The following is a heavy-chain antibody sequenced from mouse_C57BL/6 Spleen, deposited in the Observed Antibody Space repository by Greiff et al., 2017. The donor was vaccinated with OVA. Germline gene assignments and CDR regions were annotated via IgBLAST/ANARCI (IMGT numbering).Heavy chain of an antibody. CDR2: ISYDGSN. V-gene: IGHV3-6*01. Sequence: VQLKESGPGLVKPSQSLSLTCSVTGYSITSGYYWNWIRQFPGNKLEWMGYISYDGSNNYNPSLKNRISITRDTSKNQFFLKLNSVTTEDTATYYCARDCYGSSYDWYFDVWGTGTTVTVSS. D-gene: IGHD1-1*01. J-gene: IGHJ1*03. CDR1: GYSITSGYY. CDR3: ARDCYGSSYDWYFDV.